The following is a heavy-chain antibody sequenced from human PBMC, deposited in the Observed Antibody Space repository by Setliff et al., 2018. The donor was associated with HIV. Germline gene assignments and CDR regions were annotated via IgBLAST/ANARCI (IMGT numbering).Heavy chain of an antibody. Sequence: ASVKVSCKISGYTLTEVSMHWVRQAPGKGLEWMGYFDPQDGKTIYAQKFQGRVTMTEDTSTYTAYMELSGLRSEDTAVYYCARARGRLVGVTYSYYYMDVWGKGTTVTVSS. J-gene: IGHJ6*03. CDR1: GYTLTEVS. V-gene: IGHV1-24*01. CDR3: ARARGRLVGVTYSYYYMDV. CDR2: FDPQDGKT. D-gene: IGHD1-26*01.